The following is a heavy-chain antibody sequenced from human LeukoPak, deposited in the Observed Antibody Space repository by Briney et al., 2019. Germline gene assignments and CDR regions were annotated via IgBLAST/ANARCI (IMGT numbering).Heavy chain of an antibody. D-gene: IGHD3-22*01. V-gene: IGHV4-4*07. CDR3: ARGETYYYDSSDDAFDI. Sequence: SGTLSLTCTVSGGSLISYYWSWIRQPAGKGLEWIGRIYTSGSTNYNPSLKSRVTMSVDTSKNQFSLKLSSVTAADTAVYYCARGETYYYDSSDDAFDIWGQGTMVTVSS. CDR2: IYTSGST. J-gene: IGHJ3*02. CDR1: GGSLISYY.